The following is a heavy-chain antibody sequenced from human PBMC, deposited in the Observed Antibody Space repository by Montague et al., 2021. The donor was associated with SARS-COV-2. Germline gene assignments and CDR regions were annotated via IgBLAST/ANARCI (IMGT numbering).Heavy chain of an antibody. V-gene: IGHV2-70*17. Sequence: PALVKPTQTLTLTCTFSGFSLSTSGMCASWIRQPPGKALEWLARIDWDDDKFYSTSLKTRLTISKDTSKNQVVLTMTNMDPVDTATYYCARENYDILTGTTLGLDYWGQGTLVTVSS. D-gene: IGHD3-9*01. CDR1: GFSLSTSGMC. CDR3: ARENYDILTGTTLGLDY. CDR2: IDWDDDK. J-gene: IGHJ4*02.